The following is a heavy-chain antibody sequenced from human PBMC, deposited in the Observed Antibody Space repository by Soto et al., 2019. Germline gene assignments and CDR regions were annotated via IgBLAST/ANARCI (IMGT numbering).Heavy chain of an antibody. CDR3: ARETRAKGVIVLLDAFDI. J-gene: IGHJ3*02. D-gene: IGHD3-16*02. Sequence: SETLSLTCTVSGGSVSSGSYYWSWIRQPPGKGLEWIGYIYYSGSTNYNPSLKSRVTISVDTSKNQFSLKLSSVTAADTAVYYCARETRAKGVIVLLDAFDIWGQGTMVTVSS. CDR2: IYYSGST. CDR1: GGSVSSGSYY. V-gene: IGHV4-61*01.